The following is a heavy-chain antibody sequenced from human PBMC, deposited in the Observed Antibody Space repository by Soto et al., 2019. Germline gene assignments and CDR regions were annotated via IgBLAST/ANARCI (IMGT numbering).Heavy chain of an antibody. CDR2: IYSGGST. D-gene: IGHD4-4*01. CDR3: ASSYSFYYYYYMDV. Sequence: EVQLVESGGGLVQPGGSLRLSCAASGFTVSSNYMSWVRQAPGKGLEWVSVIYSGGSTYYADSVKGRFTISRHNSKNTLYLQMNSLRAEDTAVYYCASSYSFYYYYYMDVGGKGTTVTVSS. V-gene: IGHV3-53*04. CDR1: GFTVSSNY. J-gene: IGHJ6*03.